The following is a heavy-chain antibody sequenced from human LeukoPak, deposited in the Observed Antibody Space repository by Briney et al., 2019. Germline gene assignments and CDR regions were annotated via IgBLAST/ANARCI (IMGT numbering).Heavy chain of an antibody. Sequence: SETLSLTCTVSGGSITNTSYYWGWVRQPPGKGLEWIGSIYYSGRTYYNPSLKSRVTISVDTSKNQFSLKLSSVTAADTAVYYCARGRGGSYYYYGMDVWGQGTTVTVSS. CDR3: ARGRGGSYYYYGMDV. J-gene: IGHJ6*02. D-gene: IGHD3-10*01. CDR2: IYYSGRT. CDR1: GGSITNTSYY. V-gene: IGHV4-39*07.